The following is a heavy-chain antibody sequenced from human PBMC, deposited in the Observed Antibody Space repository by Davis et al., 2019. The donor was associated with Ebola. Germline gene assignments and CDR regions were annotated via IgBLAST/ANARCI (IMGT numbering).Heavy chain of an antibody. CDR2: IYHSGST. J-gene: IGHJ4*02. CDR1: GGSISSSNW. CDR3: ARASLQLEPFDY. V-gene: IGHV4-4*02. D-gene: IGHD6-13*01. Sequence: SETLSLTCAVSGGSISSSNWWCWVRQPPGKGLEWIWEIYHSGSTNYTPSLKSRVTISVDKSKNQFSLKLTSVTAADTAVYYCARASLQLEPFDYWGQGTLVTVSS.